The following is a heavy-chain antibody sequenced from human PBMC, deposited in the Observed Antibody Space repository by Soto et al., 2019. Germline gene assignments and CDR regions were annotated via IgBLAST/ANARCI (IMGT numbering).Heavy chain of an antibody. J-gene: IGHJ4*02. V-gene: IGHV5-51*01. CDR1: GYSFTSYW. D-gene: IGHD2-2*01. Sequence: GESLKISCNGSGYSFTSYWIGWVRQMPGKGLGWVGIIYPGDSDTRYSPSFQGQVTISADKSISTAYLQWSSLKASDTAMYYCALMSRVAPLDYWGQGTLVTVSS. CDR3: ALMSRVAPLDY. CDR2: IYPGDSDT.